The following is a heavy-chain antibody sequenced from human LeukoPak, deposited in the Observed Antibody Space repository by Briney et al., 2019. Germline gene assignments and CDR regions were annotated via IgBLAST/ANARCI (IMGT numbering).Heavy chain of an antibody. Sequence: SQTLSLTCTVSGGSISSGGYYWSWIRQHPGQGLEWIGYIYYSGSTYYNPSLKSRVTISVDTSKNQFSLKLSSVTAADTAVYYCARAQMYMTTVVRYYFDYWGQGTLVTVSS. CDR2: IYYSGST. D-gene: IGHD4-23*01. V-gene: IGHV4-31*03. J-gene: IGHJ4*02. CDR3: ARAQMYMTTVVRYYFDY. CDR1: GGSISSGGYY.